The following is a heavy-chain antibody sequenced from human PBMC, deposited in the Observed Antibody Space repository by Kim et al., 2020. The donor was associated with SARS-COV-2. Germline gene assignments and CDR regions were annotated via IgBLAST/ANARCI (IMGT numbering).Heavy chain of an antibody. V-gene: IGHV3-30*18. D-gene: IGHD2-8*01. CDR1: GFTFSTFG. J-gene: IGHJ6*02. CDR3: AKTNRGNYYYGMDV. Sequence: GGSLRLSCAASGFTFSTFGMHWVRQAPGKGLEWVALISYDGINKYYADSVKGRFTISRDNSKNTLFLQMNSLRAEDTAVYYCAKTNRGNYYYGMDVWGQGTRVTVSS. CDR2: ISYDGINK.